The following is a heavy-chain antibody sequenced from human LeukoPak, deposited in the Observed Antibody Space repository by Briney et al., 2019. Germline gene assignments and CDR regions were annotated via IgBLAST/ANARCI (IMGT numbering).Heavy chain of an antibody. CDR1: GVEFSRYW. J-gene: IGHJ4*02. CDR3: ATPIAAADTTFDY. D-gene: IGHD6-13*01. V-gene: IGHV3-7*02. CDR2: INQDANEK. Sequence: QPGGSLRLSCVASGVEFSRYWMTCVRQAPGRGPEWVANINQDANEKNFADSVKGRFTISRDNAKNSLYLQMNSLRAEDTAVYYCATPIAAADTTFDYRGQGTLVTVSS.